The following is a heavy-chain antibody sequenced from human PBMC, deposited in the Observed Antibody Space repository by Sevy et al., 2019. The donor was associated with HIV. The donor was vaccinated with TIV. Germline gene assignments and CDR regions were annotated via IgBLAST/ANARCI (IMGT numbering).Heavy chain of an antibody. CDR2: ISSNGANT. Sequence: GGSLRLSCAASGFIFSNYAMHWVRQAPGKGLEYVSAISSNGANTYYADSVKGRFTISRDNSKNTLYLQMGSLRAEDMAVYYCARVGTSGSCFGRAFDIWGQGTMVTVSS. V-gene: IGHV3-64*02. J-gene: IGHJ3*02. D-gene: IGHD1-26*01. CDR3: ARVGTSGSCFGRAFDI. CDR1: GFIFSNYA.